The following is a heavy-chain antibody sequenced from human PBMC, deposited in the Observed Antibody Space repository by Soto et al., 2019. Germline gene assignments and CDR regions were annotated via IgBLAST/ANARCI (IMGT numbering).Heavy chain of an antibody. V-gene: IGHV1-46*01. CDR1: GYTFTSYY. D-gene: IGHD6-19*01. CDR3: ARDRLISVAVEPTGDY. Sequence: ASVKVSCKASGYTFTSYYMHWVRQAPGQGLEWMGIINPSGGSTSYAQKFQGRVTMTRDTSTSTVYMELSSLRSEDTAVYYCARDRLISVAVEPTGDYWGQGTLVTVSS. CDR2: INPSGGST. J-gene: IGHJ4*02.